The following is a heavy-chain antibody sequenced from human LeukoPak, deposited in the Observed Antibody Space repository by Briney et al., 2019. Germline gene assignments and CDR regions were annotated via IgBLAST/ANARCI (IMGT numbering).Heavy chain of an antibody. CDR2: IRRKAHGGTT. J-gene: IGHJ4*02. V-gene: IGHV3-49*04. D-gene: IGHD3-22*01. CDR1: GFTFGDYA. Sequence: PGGSLRLSCTTSGFTFGDYAMSWVRQAPGKGLEWVSFIRRKAHGGTTDYAASVKGRFSSSRDDSKSIAYLQMNSLKTEDTAVYFCTRVTYYYDTSGYFHFDSWGQGSLVTVSS. CDR3: TRVTYYYDTSGYFHFDS.